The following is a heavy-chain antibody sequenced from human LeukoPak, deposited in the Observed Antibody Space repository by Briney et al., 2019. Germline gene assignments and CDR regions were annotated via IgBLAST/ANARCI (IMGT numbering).Heavy chain of an antibody. D-gene: IGHD3-10*02. CDR2: ISGSGGNT. CDR3: ARGYDRAVIITQ. Sequence: SGGSLRLSCAASGFTFSSYAMNWVRQAPGKGLEWVSTISGSGGNTYYADSVKGRFTVSRDNSKNTMYLQMNSLRAEDTAVYYCARGYDRAVIITQWGQGTLVTVSS. V-gene: IGHV3-23*01. J-gene: IGHJ4*02. CDR1: GFTFSSYA.